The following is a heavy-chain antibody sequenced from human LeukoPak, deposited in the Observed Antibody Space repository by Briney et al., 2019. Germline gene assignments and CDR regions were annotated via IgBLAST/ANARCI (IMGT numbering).Heavy chain of an antibody. CDR2: ISGSGGST. Sequence: PGGSLRLSCAASGFTFSSYAMSWVRQAPGKGLEWVSAISGSGGSTYYADSVKGRFTISRDSSKNTLYLQMNSLRAEDTAVYYCAKGSEQRGITMVRGAINVAPGLNWGQGTLVTVSS. V-gene: IGHV3-23*01. J-gene: IGHJ4*02. CDR3: AKGSEQRGITMVRGAINVAPGLN. CDR1: GFTFSSYA. D-gene: IGHD3-10*01.